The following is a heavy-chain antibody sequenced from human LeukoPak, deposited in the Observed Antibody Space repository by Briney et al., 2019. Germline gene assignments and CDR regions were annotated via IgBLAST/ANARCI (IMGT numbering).Heavy chain of an antibody. J-gene: IGHJ4*02. D-gene: IGHD7-27*01. V-gene: IGHV3-7*01. CDR3: ARDYVWGSSESDY. CDR1: GFTISNYW. Sequence: GGSLRLSCAASGFTISNYWMTWFRQTPGKGLEWVGNIKPDGSEKYYVDSVKGRFTISRDNAKNSLFLQMSSLRVEDTAIYYCARDYVWGSSESDYWGQGTLVTVSS. CDR2: IKPDGSEK.